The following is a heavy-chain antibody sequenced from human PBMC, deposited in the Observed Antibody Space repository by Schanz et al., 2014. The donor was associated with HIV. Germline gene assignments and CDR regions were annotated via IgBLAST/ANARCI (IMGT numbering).Heavy chain of an antibody. CDR2: ISYGGSDK. Sequence: QVQLEESGGGVVQPGRSLRLSCAASGFSFISYSMHWVRQAPGKGLEWVGLISYGGSDKYCGDSVKGRFTLSRDNSKNMFHLQMNSLRPEDTAVYYCAKDGIKLGNCSRTTCYYAMDIWGQGTTVTVSS. J-gene: IGHJ6*02. D-gene: IGHD2-2*01. CDR1: GFSFISYS. CDR3: AKDGIKLGNCSRTTCYYAMDI. V-gene: IGHV3-30*18.